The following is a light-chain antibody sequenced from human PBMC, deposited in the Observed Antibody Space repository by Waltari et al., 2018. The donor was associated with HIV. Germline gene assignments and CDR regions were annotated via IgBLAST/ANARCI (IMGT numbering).Light chain of an antibody. V-gene: IGKV3-15*01. J-gene: IGKJ4*01. CDR2: RSS. Sequence: EIVMTQSPATLSVSPGERVTLSCRASQRISSNLVCYQQNTGQSPRRLSYRSSSRSTVIPARFSGSGSRPEFTLTNSSLQSEDFAVDYCQQYNNFPLTIGGETKVETK. CDR1: QRISSN. CDR3: QQYNNFPLT.